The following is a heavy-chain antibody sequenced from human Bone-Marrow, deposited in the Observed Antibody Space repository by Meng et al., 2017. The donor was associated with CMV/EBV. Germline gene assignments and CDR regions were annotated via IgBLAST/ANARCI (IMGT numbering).Heavy chain of an antibody. Sequence: SLKISCAASGFTFDDYAMHWVRQAPGKGLEWVSGISWNSGSIGYADSVKGRFTISRDNAKNSLYLQMNSLRAEDTALYYCAKVLGRSSNWGQGTLVTVSS. CDR1: GFTFDDYA. CDR2: ISWNSGSI. D-gene: IGHD6-19*01. J-gene: IGHJ4*02. CDR3: AKVLGRSSN. V-gene: IGHV3-9*01.